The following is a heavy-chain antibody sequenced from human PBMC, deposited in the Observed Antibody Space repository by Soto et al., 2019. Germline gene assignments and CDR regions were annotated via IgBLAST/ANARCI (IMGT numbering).Heavy chain of an antibody. Sequence: EVQLVESGGGLVRPGGSLRLSCAASGFTFSYYWMHWVRQAPGKGLVWVSRIHSDGSSTTYADFVKGRFIISRDNARKTVDLQMICVRVEDTAVYYCARGDRGAFDLWGQGTVVTVSS. CDR3: ARGDRGAFDL. J-gene: IGHJ3*01. CDR1: GFTFSYYW. V-gene: IGHV3-74*01. D-gene: IGHD1-26*01. CDR2: IHSDGSST.